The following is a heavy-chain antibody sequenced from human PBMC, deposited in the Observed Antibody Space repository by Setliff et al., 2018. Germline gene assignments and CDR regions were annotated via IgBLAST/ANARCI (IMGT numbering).Heavy chain of an antibody. V-gene: IGHV4-31*03. Sequence: SETLSLTCIVSGASISSDGYYWSWIRHLPGKGLQWLGHIYYTGKTYYNPSLKSRLEMSVDTSKREFALRLSSVTAADTAVYYCARTSTYVLGSGSYWDRWFDPWSQGTLVTVSS. CDR3: ARTSTYVLGSGSYWDRWFDP. D-gene: IGHD3-10*01. CDR1: GASISSDGYY. J-gene: IGHJ5*02. CDR2: IYYTGKT.